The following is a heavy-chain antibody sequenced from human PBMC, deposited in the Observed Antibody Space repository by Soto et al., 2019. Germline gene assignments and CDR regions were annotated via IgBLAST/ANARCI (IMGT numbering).Heavy chain of an antibody. CDR3: ARVERGTATTVVDAFDI. Sequence: QEQLQQWGAGLLKPSETLSLTCAVYGGFVSSGNYYWSWIRQPPGKGLEWIGEMSHSGGTPFNPSLESRVTISVDTSKNQFSLKMSSVTAADTALYYCARVERGTATTVVDAFDIWGPGTMVTVSS. CDR1: GGFVSSGNYY. J-gene: IGHJ3*02. V-gene: IGHV4-34*01. CDR2: MSHSGGT. D-gene: IGHD1-1*01.